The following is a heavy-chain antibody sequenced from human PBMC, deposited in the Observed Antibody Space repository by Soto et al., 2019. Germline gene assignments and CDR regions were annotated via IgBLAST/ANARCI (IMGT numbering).Heavy chain of an antibody. J-gene: IGHJ6*02. CDR3: ARQTHNYYAMDV. V-gene: IGHV5-51*01. CDR2: IYPGDSDI. CDR1: GYSFTNYW. Sequence: GESLKISCKGSGYSFTNYWIGWVRQMPGKGLEWMGIIYPGDSDIRYSPSFQGQVTISADKSTSNAYLQWSSLKASDTAMYHCARQTHNYYAMDVWGQGNTVTVSS.